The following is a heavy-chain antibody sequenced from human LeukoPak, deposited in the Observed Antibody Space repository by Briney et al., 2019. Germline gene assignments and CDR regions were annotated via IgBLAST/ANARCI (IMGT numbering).Heavy chain of an antibody. J-gene: IGHJ4*02. V-gene: IGHV3-74*01. CDR2: ISSDGSNT. Sequence: GGSLRLSCAASGFTFSYYWMHWVRQTPGKGLVWVSRISSDGSNTSQADSVKGRFTISGDNARNTLYLQMNNLRAEDTALYYCARSRNGSFDYWGQGTLVTVSS. CDR3: ARSRNGSFDY. CDR1: GFTFSYYW. D-gene: IGHD6-25*01.